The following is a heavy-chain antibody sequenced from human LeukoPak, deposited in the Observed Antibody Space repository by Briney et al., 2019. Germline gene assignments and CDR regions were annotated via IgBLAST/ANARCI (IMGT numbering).Heavy chain of an antibody. CDR3: ARDYLGVYYDILTGLGY. D-gene: IGHD3-9*01. V-gene: IGHV3-33*01. CDR2: IWYDGSNK. Sequence: GGSLRLSCAASGFTFSSYGMHWVRQAPGKGLEWVAVIWYDGSNKYYADSVKGRFTISRDNSKNTLYLQMNSLRAEDTAVYYCARDYLGVYYDILTGLGYWGQGTLVTVSS. CDR1: GFTFSSYG. J-gene: IGHJ4*02.